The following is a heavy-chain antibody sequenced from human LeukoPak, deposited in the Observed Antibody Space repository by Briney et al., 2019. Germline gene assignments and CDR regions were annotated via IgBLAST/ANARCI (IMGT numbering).Heavy chain of an antibody. Sequence: GGSLRLSCAASGFTFSSYAMSWVRQAPGKGLEWVSAISGSGGSTYYADSVKGRFTISRDNSKNTLYLQMNRLRAEDTAVYYCAKGSILLSDYFDYWGQGTLVTVSS. V-gene: IGHV3-23*01. J-gene: IGHJ4*02. CDR1: GFTFSSYA. CDR2: ISGSGGST. CDR3: AKGSILLSDYFDY. D-gene: IGHD3-10*01.